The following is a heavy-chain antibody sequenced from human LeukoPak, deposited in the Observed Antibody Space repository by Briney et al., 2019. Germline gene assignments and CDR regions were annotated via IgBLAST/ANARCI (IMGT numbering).Heavy chain of an antibody. Sequence: SETLSLTCTVSGGSISSSSYYWGWIRQPPGKGLEWIGSIYYSGSTYYNPSLKSRVTISVDKSKNQFSLKVRSVTAADTAVYYCARVQFSSGSLDYWGQGTLVTVSS. CDR1: GGSISSSSYY. J-gene: IGHJ4*02. D-gene: IGHD6-19*01. V-gene: IGHV4-39*07. CDR3: ARVQFSSGSLDY. CDR2: IYYSGST.